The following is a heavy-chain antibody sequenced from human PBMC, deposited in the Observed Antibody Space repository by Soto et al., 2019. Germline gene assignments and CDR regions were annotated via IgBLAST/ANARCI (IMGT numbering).Heavy chain of an antibody. V-gene: IGHV6-1*01. CDR3: ARLIGTSWFVG. J-gene: IGHJ4*02. D-gene: IGHD6-13*01. Sequence: SQTLSLTCAISVDSVSSNIVTWDWIRHSPSRGLEWLGRTYYRSQWFNDYAVSVKSRMTINADTSKNQFSLQLNYVTPEDTAVYYCARLIGTSWFVGWGQGTPVTVSS. CDR2: TYYRSQWFN. CDR1: VDSVSSNIVT.